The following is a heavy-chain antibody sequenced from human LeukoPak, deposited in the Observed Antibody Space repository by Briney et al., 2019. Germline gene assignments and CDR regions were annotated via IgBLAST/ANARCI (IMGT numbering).Heavy chain of an antibody. J-gene: IGHJ3*02. CDR2: SRNKATSYTT. V-gene: IGHV3-72*01. CDR1: GFTFSDHY. CDR3: ARDLDYGGNSDAFDI. D-gene: IGHD4-23*01. Sequence: GGSLRLSCAASGFTFSDHYMDWVRQAPGKGLEWVGRSRNKATSYTTEYAASVKGRFIISRDDSKNSLYLQMNSLKTEDTAVYYCARDLDYGGNSDAFDIWGQGTKVTVSS.